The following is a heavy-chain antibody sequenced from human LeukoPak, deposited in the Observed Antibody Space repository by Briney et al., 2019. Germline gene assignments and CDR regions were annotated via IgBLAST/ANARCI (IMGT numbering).Heavy chain of an antibody. Sequence: PGGSLRLSCAASGFTFSSYAMSWVRQAPGRGLEWVSAISGSGGSTYYADSVKGRFTISRDNSKNTLYLQMNSLRAEDTAVYYCAKRANVDTAMYFVRTLVFDYWGQGTLVTVSS. CDR1: GFTFSSYA. CDR2: ISGSGGST. D-gene: IGHD5-18*01. V-gene: IGHV3-23*01. J-gene: IGHJ4*02. CDR3: AKRANVDTAMYFVRTLVFDY.